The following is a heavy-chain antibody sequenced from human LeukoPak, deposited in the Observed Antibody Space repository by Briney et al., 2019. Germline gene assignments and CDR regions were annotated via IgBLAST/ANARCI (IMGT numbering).Heavy chain of an antibody. CDR2: IYYSGTT. Sequence: AETLSLTCTVSGGSISHYYWSWIRQSPGKGREWIGYIYYSGTTNYNPPLKGGVTISEDPSRNQFSLQLRSVPAADTAVYYCAREDPQTTVPEGMDVWGQGTTVIVSS. V-gene: IGHV4-59*13. D-gene: IGHD4-17*01. CDR1: GGSISHYY. J-gene: IGHJ6*02. CDR3: AREDPQTTVPEGMDV.